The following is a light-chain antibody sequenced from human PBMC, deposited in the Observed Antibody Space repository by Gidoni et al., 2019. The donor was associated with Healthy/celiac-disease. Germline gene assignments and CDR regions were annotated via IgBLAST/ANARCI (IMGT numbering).Light chain of an antibody. CDR3: QQSYSTPS. Sequence: DIQMTQSPSSLSASVGDRVTITCRASQSISSYLNLYQQKPGKAPTLLIYAASSLQSGVPSRFSGSGSGTDFTLTISSLQPEDFATYYCQQSYSTPSFGQGTRLEIK. J-gene: IGKJ5*01. CDR2: AAS. V-gene: IGKV1-39*01. CDR1: QSISSY.